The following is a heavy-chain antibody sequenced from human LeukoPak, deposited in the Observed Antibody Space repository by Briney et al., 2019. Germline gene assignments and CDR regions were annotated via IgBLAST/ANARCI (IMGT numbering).Heavy chain of an antibody. Sequence: GESLKICCRGSGYSFTSYWIGWVPQMPGKGLELMEIIYPGDSDTRYSPSFQGQVTISADKSLSTDYLQWSSLKASDTAMYYCARFTTAMVRGVILAVTDAFDIWGQGTMVTVSS. J-gene: IGHJ3*02. D-gene: IGHD3-10*01. CDR2: IYPGDSDT. CDR1: GYSFTSYW. V-gene: IGHV5-51*01. CDR3: ARFTTAMVRGVILAVTDAFDI.